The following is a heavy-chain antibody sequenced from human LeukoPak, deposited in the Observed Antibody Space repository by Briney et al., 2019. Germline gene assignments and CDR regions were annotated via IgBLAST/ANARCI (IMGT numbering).Heavy chain of an antibody. CDR2: ISGSGGST. CDR1: GFTFSSYA. V-gene: IGHV3-23*01. D-gene: IGHD3-22*01. J-gene: IGHJ4*02. Sequence: GGSLRLSCAASGFTFSSYAMSWVRQAPGKGLEWVSAISGSGGSTYYADSVKGRFTISRDNSKNTLYLQMNSLRAEDTAVYYCAKPHYDSSGYYYLASYFDYRGQGTLVTVSS. CDR3: AKPHYDSSGYYYLASYFDY.